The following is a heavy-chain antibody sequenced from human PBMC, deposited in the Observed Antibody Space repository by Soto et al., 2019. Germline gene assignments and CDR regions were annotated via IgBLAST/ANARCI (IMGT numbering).Heavy chain of an antibody. V-gene: IGHV3-48*01. Sequence: EVQLVESGGGLVQPGGSLRLSCAASGFTFSSYSMNWVRQAPGKGLEWVSFISSSSSTIYYADSVKGRFTIPRDNAKNALYLQRNSLRAEDTAVYYCARVVEWFGDRYYYGMEVWGQGTTVTVSS. D-gene: IGHD3-10*01. CDR3: ARVVEWFGDRYYYGMEV. CDR2: ISSSSSTI. J-gene: IGHJ6*02. CDR1: GFTFSSYS.